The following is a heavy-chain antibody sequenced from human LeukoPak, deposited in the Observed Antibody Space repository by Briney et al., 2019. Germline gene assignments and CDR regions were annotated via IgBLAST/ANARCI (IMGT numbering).Heavy chain of an antibody. J-gene: IGHJ6*03. V-gene: IGHV4-34*01. CDR1: GGSFSGYY. CDR3: ARGRLYCSSTSCFYYYYYYMDV. CDR2: INHSGST. Sequence: PSETLSLTCAVYGGSFSGYYWSWIRQPPGKGLEWIGEINHSGSTNYSPSLKSRVTISVDTSKNQFSLKLSSATAADTAVYYCARGRLYCSSTSCFYYYYYYMDVWGKGTTVTVSS. D-gene: IGHD2-2*01.